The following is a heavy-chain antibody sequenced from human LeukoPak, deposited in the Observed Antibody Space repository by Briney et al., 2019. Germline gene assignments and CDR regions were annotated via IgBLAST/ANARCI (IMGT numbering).Heavy chain of an antibody. V-gene: IGHV3-23*01. D-gene: IGHD6-13*01. J-gene: IGHJ6*03. CDR2: ISGSGGST. CDR3: AKYGSSWTRYYYYYMDV. CDR1: GFTFSSYA. Sequence: GGSLRLSCAASGFTFSSYAMSWVRQAPGKGLEWVSAISGSGGSTYYADSVKGRFTISRDNSKNTLYLQMNSLRAEDTAVYYCAKYGSSWTRYYYYYMDVWGKGTTATVSS.